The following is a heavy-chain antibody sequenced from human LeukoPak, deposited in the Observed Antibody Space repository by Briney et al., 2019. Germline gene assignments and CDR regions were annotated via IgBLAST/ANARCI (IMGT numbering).Heavy chain of an antibody. J-gene: IGHJ5*02. Sequence: GGSLRLSCAASGSTFSSYSMNWVRQAPGKGLEWVSSISSSSSYIYYADSVKGRFTISRDNAKNSLYLQMNSLRAEDTAVYYCAREASLYCSGNDCYWAFDRWGQGTLVTVSS. D-gene: IGHD2-21*02. V-gene: IGHV3-21*01. CDR1: GSTFSSYS. CDR2: ISSSSSYI. CDR3: AREASLYCSGNDCYWAFDR.